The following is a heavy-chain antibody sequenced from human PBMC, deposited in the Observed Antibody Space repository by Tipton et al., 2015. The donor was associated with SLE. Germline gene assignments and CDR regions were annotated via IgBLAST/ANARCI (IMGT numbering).Heavy chain of an antibody. CDR3: AYSQAFDI. D-gene: IGHD2-21*01. J-gene: IGHJ3*02. CDR1: GGSISSSSYY. Sequence: TLSLTCTVSGGSISSSSYYWGWIRQPPGKGLEWIGYIYYSGSTNYNPSLKSRVTISVDTSKNQFSLKLSSVTAADTAVYYCAYSQAFDIWGQGTMVTVSS. CDR2: IYYSGST. V-gene: IGHV4-61*05.